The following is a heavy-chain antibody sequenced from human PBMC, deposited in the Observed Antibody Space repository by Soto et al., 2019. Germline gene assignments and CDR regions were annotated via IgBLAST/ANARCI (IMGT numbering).Heavy chain of an antibody. J-gene: IGHJ4*02. D-gene: IGHD3-22*01. CDR2: IYYSGST. CDR3: ARKDDSSGYYTFDY. CDR1: GGSISSYY. Sequence: SETLSLTCTVSGGSISSYYWSWIRQPPGKGLEWIGYIYYSGSTNYNPSLKSRVTISVDTSKNQFSLKLSSVTAADTAVYYCARKDDSSGYYTFDYWGQGTLVTVSS. V-gene: IGHV4-59*01.